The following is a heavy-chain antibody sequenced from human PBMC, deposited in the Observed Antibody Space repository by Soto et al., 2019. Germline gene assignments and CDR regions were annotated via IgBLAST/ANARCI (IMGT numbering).Heavy chain of an antibody. CDR2: MLYSGLT. CDR1: GYSVSSSDYY. V-gene: IGHV4-39*01. Sequence: ASETLSLTCSVSGYSVSSSDYYCAWIRQPPGKGLEWIGSMLYSGLTYYNPSLKSRVTLSVDTSKNQFSVRLNSVTASDTAVYYCAPLSVSLSGPYGIHVWGQGTTVTVSS. CDR3: APLSVSLSGPYGIHV. J-gene: IGHJ6*02. D-gene: IGHD2-15*01.